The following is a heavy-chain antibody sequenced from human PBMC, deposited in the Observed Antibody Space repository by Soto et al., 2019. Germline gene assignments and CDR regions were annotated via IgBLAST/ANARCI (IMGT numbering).Heavy chain of an antibody. CDR1: GVSVSGGSYY. Sequence: QVQLQGSGPGLVKSSETLSLTCTVSGVSVSGGSYYRSWIRQPPGKGLEWVGYIYDSGSTNYNPSLPSRVTMSADTSKNQFSLKLNSVTAADTAVYSGAVLKRIVARDYWGQGTLVTVSS. V-gene: IGHV4-61*01. CDR3: AVLKRIVARDY. J-gene: IGHJ4*02. CDR2: IYDSGST. D-gene: IGHD3-16*02.